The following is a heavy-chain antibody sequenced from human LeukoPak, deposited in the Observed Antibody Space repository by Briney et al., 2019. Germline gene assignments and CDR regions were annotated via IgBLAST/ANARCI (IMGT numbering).Heavy chain of an antibody. J-gene: IGHJ5*02. V-gene: IGHV5-51*01. CDR3: ARRFGQKNWFDP. Sequence: VESLKISCKGSGYSFTSYCIGWVRRMPAKSLEWMGINYPGDSDTRYSPSFQGQVTISADKSISTAYLQWSSLKASDTAMYYCARRFGQKNWFDPWGQGTLVTVSS. CDR2: NYPGDSDT. CDR1: GYSFTSYC. D-gene: IGHD3-16*01.